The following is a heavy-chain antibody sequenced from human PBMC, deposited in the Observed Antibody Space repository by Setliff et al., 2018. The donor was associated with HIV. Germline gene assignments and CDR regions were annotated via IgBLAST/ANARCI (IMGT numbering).Heavy chain of an antibody. V-gene: IGHV4-39*01. CDR1: GDSIKSSTYH. CDR3: ARHDNYDNGGYYNLYYFDS. CDR2: IAYSGST. J-gene: IGHJ4*02. D-gene: IGHD3-22*01. Sequence: SETLSLTCNVSGDSIKSSTYHWGWIRQSSGKGLEWIGSIAYSGSTSYSPSLKSRVTISIDKARDQFSLKLSSVTAADTAVYFCARHDNYDNGGYYNLYYFDSWGPGTLVTVSS.